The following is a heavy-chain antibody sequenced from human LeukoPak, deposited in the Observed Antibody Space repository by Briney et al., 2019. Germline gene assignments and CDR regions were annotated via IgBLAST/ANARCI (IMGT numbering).Heavy chain of an antibody. V-gene: IGHV3-72*01. J-gene: IGHJ4*02. CDR3: TRVSSATRYFDY. CDR2: TRNKASGHTT. CDR1: GFTFSDHY. Sequence: PGGSLRLSCAASGFTFSDHYMDWVRQAPGKGLEWVARTRNKASGHTTEYAASVKGRFTISRDDSKKSLYLQMNSLTTEDTAVYYCTRVSSATRYFDYWGQGTLVTVSS. D-gene: IGHD1-26*01.